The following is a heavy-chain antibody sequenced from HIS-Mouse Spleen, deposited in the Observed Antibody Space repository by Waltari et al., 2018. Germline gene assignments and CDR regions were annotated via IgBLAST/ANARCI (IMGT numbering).Heavy chain of an antibody. CDR2: MSSGRCSI. Sequence: EVQLVESGGGLVKPGGSLRLSCEASGFTFSSYSLTWVRRAPGKGLEGVCTMSSGRCSIYYAESVKGRVTISRDNSKKARYRQMNSLRAEDTAVDYCARGQGAAGDYWGQGTLVTVSS. D-gene: IGHD6-13*01. CDR3: ARGQGAAGDY. CDR1: GFTFSSYS. J-gene: IGHJ4*02. V-gene: IGHV3-21*01.